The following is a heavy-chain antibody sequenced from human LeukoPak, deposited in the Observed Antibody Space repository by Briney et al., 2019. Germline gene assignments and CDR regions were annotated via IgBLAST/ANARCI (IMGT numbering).Heavy chain of an antibody. J-gene: IGHJ1*01. D-gene: IGHD6-19*01. V-gene: IGHV3-33*01. CDR2: IWYDGSNK. CDR1: GFTFSSYG. Sequence: GRSLRLSCAASGFTFSSYGMHWVRQAPGKGLEWVAAIWYDGSNKYYADSVKGRFTISRDNSKNTLYLQMNSLRAEDTAVYYCAREGLEQWLEGSEYFQHWGQGTLVTVSS. CDR3: AREGLEQWLEGSEYFQH.